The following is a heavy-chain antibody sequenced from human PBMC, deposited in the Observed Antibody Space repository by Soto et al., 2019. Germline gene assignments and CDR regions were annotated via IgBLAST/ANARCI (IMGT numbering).Heavy chain of an antibody. CDR2: ISAYNGNT. Sequence: ASVKVSCKASGYTFTSYGISWVRQAPGQGLEWMGWISAYNGNTNYAQKLQGRVTMTTVTSTSTADMELRSLRSDDTDEYYSARAYLLVVPAAVGGDDAFDILGPGAMVPVSS. CDR1: GYTFTSYG. CDR3: ARAYLLVVPAAVGGDDAFDI. V-gene: IGHV1-18*04. D-gene: IGHD2-2*01. J-gene: IGHJ3*02.